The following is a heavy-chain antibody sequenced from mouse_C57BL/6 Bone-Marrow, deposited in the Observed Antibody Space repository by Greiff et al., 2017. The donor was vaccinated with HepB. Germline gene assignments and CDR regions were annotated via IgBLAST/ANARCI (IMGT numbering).Heavy chain of an antibody. CDR3: ARDRGLRGYFDD. Sequence: QVHVKQPGAELVKPGASVKLSCKASGYTFTSYWMHWVKQRPGQGLEWIGMIHPNSGSTNYNEKFKSKATLTVDKSSSTAYMQLSSLTSEDSAVYYCARDRGLRGYFDDWGQGTTLTVSS. CDR1: GYTFTSYW. J-gene: IGHJ2*01. D-gene: IGHD2-2*01. CDR2: IHPNSGST. V-gene: IGHV1-64*01.